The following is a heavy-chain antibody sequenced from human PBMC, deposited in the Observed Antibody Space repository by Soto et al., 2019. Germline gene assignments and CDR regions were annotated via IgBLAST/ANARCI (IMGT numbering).Heavy chain of an antibody. J-gene: IGHJ5*02. D-gene: IGHD5-12*01. Sequence: GGSLRLSCAASGFTFSSYAMSWVRQAPGKGLEWVSAISGSGGSTYYADSVKGRFTISRDNSKNTLYLQMNSLRAEDTAVYYCAKVSARGYSGIRSGWFDPWGQGTLVTVSS. CDR2: ISGSGGST. CDR3: AKVSARGYSGIRSGWFDP. V-gene: IGHV3-23*01. CDR1: GFTFSSYA.